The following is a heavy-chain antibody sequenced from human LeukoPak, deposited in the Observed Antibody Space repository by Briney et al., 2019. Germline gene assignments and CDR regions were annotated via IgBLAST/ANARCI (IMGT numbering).Heavy chain of an antibody. D-gene: IGHD6-6*01. J-gene: IGHJ4*02. CDR2: INPNSGGT. CDR1: GYTFTGYY. CDR3: ARGGPFPSGSSSREYYLDY. V-gene: IGHV1-2*02. Sequence: ASVKVSCKASGYTFTGYYMHWVRQAPGQGLEWMGWINPNSGGTNYAQKFQGRVTMTRDTSISTAYMEVRSLRSDDTAVYYCARGGPFPSGSSSREYYLDYWGQGTLVTVSS.